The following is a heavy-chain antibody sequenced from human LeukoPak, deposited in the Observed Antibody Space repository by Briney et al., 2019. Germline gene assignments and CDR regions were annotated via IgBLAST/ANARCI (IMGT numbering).Heavy chain of an antibody. CDR2: INPNSGGT. J-gene: IGHJ4*02. V-gene: IGHV1-2*02. D-gene: IGHD3-9*01. CDR1: GYTFTSYG. Sequence: GASVKVSCKASGYTFTSYGISWVRQAPGQGLEWMGWINPNSGGTNYAQKFQGRVTMTRDTSISTAYMELSRLRSDDTAVYYCARTESYYDILTGYSSTPFFDYWGQGTLVTVSS. CDR3: ARTESYYDILTGYSSTPFFDY.